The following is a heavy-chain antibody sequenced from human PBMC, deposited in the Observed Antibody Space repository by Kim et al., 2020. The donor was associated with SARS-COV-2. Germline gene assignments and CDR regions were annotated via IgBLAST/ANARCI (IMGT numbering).Heavy chain of an antibody. Sequence: SETLSLTCAVYGGSFSGYYWSWIRQPPGKGLEWIGEINHSGSTNYNPSLKSRVTISVDTSKNQFSLKLSSVTAADTAVYYCATCSSTSCYQSYFDYWGQGTLVTVSS. CDR3: ATCSSTSCYQSYFDY. CDR1: GGSFSGYY. CDR2: INHSGST. J-gene: IGHJ4*02. V-gene: IGHV4-34*01. D-gene: IGHD2-2*01.